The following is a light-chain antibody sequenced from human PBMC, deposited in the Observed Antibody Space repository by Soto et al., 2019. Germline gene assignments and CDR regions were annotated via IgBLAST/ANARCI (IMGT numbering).Light chain of an antibody. CDR1: QSISSW. Sequence: DIQMTQSPSTLSASVGDRVTITCRASQSISSWLAWYQQKPGKAPKLLIYKASNLESGVPSWFSGSGSGTEFTLTISSLQPDDFATYYCQQYSSSPGPFGQGTKVEIK. CDR2: KAS. J-gene: IGKJ1*01. CDR3: QQYSSSPGP. V-gene: IGKV1-5*03.